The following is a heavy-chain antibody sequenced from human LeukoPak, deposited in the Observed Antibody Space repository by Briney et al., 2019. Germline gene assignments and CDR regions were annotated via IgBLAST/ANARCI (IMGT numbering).Heavy chain of an antibody. Sequence: GESLKISCKGSGYSFTSYWIGWVRQMPGKGLEWMGIIYPGDSDTRYSPSFQGQVTISADKSISTAYLQWSSLKASDTAMYYCARGYYDFWSGDSAYYYYMDAWGKGTTVTVSS. V-gene: IGHV5-51*01. CDR1: GYSFTSYW. J-gene: IGHJ6*03. CDR2: IYPGDSDT. CDR3: ARGYYDFWSGDSAYYYYMDA. D-gene: IGHD3-3*01.